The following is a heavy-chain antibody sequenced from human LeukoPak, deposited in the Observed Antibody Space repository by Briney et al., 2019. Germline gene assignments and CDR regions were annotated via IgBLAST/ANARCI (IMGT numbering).Heavy chain of an antibody. V-gene: IGHV1-8*01. J-gene: IGHJ5*02. CDR1: GYTFISYD. CDR2: MNPSSGNT. CDR3: ARAAKGYCSSTSCLNWFDP. Sequence: ASVKVSCKASGYTFISYDINWVRQATGQGLEWMGWMNPSSGNTGYAQKFQGRVTITRNTSISTAYMELRSLRSDDTAVYYCARAAKGYCSSTSCLNWFDPWGQGTLVTVSS. D-gene: IGHD2-2*01.